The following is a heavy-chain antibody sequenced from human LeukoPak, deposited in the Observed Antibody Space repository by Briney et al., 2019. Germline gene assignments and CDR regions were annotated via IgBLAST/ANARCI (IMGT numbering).Heavy chain of an antibody. CDR1: GTSFSGYY. CDR3: ASTRLKTSGYAFDI. V-gene: IGHV4-34*01. CDR2: INHIGST. J-gene: IGHJ3*02. Sequence: SETLSLTCAVYGTSFSGYYWNWIRQPPGKGLEWIGEINHIGSTNQQPSLMSRVTISVDTSKNQFSLKLSSVTAADTAVYYCASTRLKTSGYAFDIWGQGTMVTVSS. D-gene: IGHD1-26*01.